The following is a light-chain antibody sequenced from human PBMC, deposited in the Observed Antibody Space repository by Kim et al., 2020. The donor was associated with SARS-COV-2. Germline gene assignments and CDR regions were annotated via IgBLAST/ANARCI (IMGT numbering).Light chain of an antibody. V-gene: IGLV3-21*04. CDR2: FDS. CDR3: QVWDTGSTHVV. J-gene: IGLJ2*01. CDR1: NIVTKS. Sequence: SYELTQPPSVSVAPGKTASITCGGNNIVTKSVHWYQQKPGQAPVLVIYFDSDRPSGIPERFSGSISGNPATLTISRVEAGGEADYYCQVWDTGSTHVVFG.